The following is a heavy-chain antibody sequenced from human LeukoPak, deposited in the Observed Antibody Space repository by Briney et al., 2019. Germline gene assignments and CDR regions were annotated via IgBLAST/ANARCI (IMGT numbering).Heavy chain of an antibody. CDR2: IYYRGST. Sequence: SETLSLTCTVSGGSISSSSYYWGWIRQPPGKGLEWIGSIYYRGSTYYNPSRNSRVTISVDTSKNKFSLKLSSVTAADTAVYYCARDGQQSRGLIGWGQGTLVTVSS. V-gene: IGHV4-39*07. J-gene: IGHJ4*02. CDR3: ARDGQQSRGLIG. CDR1: GGSISSSSYY. D-gene: IGHD6-13*01.